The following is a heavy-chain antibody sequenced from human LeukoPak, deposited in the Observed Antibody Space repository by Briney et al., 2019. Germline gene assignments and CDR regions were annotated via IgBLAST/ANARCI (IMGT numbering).Heavy chain of an antibody. V-gene: IGHV3-21*01. CDR3: ARERGPETSFTIFGVAKQCMDV. CDR2: ISSSSSYI. CDR1: GFTFSSYS. Sequence: LGGSLRLSCAASGFTFSSYSMNWVRQAPGKGLEWASSISSSSSYIYYADSVKGRFTISRDNAKNSLYLQMNSLRAEDTAVYYCARERGPETSFTIFGVAKQCMDVWGKGTTVTVSS. J-gene: IGHJ6*03. D-gene: IGHD3-3*01.